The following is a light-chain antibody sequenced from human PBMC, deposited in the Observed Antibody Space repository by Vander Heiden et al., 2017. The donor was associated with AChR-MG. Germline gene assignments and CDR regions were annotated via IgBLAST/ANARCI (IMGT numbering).Light chain of an antibody. CDR2: VAS. Sequence: DIVLTQSPGTLSSFPGESAALSCRASQSFSSKSLAWSQQRLGRPPTLLIYVASTRATGVPDRFNGSGSGTDFTLTISSLEPEDFAIYYCQQFATFPWTFGQGTTVEVK. CDR1: QSFSSKS. J-gene: IGKJ1*01. CDR3: QQFATFPWT. V-gene: IGKV3-20*01.